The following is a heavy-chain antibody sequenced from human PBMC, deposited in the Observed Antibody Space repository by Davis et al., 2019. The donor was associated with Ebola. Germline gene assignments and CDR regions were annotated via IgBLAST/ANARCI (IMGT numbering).Heavy chain of an antibody. J-gene: IGHJ4*02. CDR3: ARDRDSSGYSSSIDY. Sequence: ASVKDSCKASGYTFNNYAITWVRQAPGQGLEWMGWINTNTGNPTYAQGFTGRFVFSLDTSVSTAYLQISSLKAEDTAVYYCARDRDSSGYSSSIDYWGQGTLVTVSS. D-gene: IGHD3-22*01. V-gene: IGHV7-4-1*02. CDR1: GYTFNNYA. CDR2: INTNTGNP.